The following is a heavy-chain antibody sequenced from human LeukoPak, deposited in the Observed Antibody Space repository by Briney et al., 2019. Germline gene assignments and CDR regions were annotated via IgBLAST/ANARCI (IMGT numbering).Heavy chain of an antibody. Sequence: SETLSLTCTVSGGSMSGYYWTWIRQPPGKTLEWIAYIYYTGATNYNPSLESRVTISVDTSRNQFSLRLRSVAAADTAVYYCARLRGNYFPDFWGQGTLVTVSS. D-gene: IGHD2/OR15-2a*01. CDR3: ARLRGNYFPDF. J-gene: IGHJ4*02. CDR2: IYYTGAT. V-gene: IGHV4-59*01. CDR1: GGSMSGYY.